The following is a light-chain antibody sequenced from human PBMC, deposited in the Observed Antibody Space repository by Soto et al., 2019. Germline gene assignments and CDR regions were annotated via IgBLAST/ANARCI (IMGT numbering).Light chain of an antibody. J-gene: IGKJ4*01. CDR2: AAS. V-gene: IGKV3-15*01. Sequence: EVVMTQSPATLSVSPGDKVSLSCRANQTISNMLAWYQQKPGQAPRLLIYAASTRATGVSARFSGSGSGTEFTLPIRSLQSEDFTIYYCQYYNNWLATFGGGTKVDIK. CDR1: QTISNM. CDR3: QYYNNWLAT.